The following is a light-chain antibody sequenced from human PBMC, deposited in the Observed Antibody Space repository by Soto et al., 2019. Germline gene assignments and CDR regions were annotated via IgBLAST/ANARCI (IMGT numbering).Light chain of an antibody. CDR2: GAS. J-gene: IGKJ1*01. CDR3: QHYGSSPET. V-gene: IGKV3-20*01. CDR1: QSVYNTY. Sequence: EIVLTQSPGTLSLSPGERATLSCTASQSVYNTYLAWYQQKPGQAPRLLIYGASNRATGIPDRFSGSGSGTDFTLTINRLEPEDFAVYFCQHYGSSPETFGQGTKVEIK.